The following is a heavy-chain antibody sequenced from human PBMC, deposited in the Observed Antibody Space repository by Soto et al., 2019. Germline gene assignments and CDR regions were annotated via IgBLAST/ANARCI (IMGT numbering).Heavy chain of an antibody. V-gene: IGHV2-5*02. Sequence: QITLKKSGPTLVKPTQTLTLTCTFSGFSLSTSGVGVCWIRPPPGKALEWLALIYWDDDKRYSPSLKCRLTITKDTSKNQVVLTMTNMYPVDTATYYCAHIWGVDYGDYWWFDPWGQGTLVTVSS. J-gene: IGHJ5*02. CDR3: AHIWGVDYGDYWWFDP. D-gene: IGHD4-17*01. CDR2: IYWDDDK. CDR1: GFSLSTSGVG.